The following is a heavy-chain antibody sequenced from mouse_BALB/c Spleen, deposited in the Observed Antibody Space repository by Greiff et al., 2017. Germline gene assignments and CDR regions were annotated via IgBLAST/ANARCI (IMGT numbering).Heavy chain of an antibody. D-gene: IGHD4-1*01. Sequence: EVKVVESGGGLVQPGGSRKLSCAASGFTFSSFGMHWVRQAPEKGLEWVAYISSGSSTNYYADTVKGRFTISRANPKNTLFLQMTSLRSEDTAMYYCGRYGGLGRDYWGQGTLVTVSA. V-gene: IGHV5-17*02. CDR3: GRYGGLGRDY. CDR2: ISSGSSTN. CDR1: GFTFSSFG. J-gene: IGHJ3*01.